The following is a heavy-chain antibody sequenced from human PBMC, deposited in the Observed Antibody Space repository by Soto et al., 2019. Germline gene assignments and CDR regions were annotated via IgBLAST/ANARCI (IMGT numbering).Heavy chain of an antibody. D-gene: IGHD3-3*01. V-gene: IGHV3-49*03. CDR2: IRSSAYGGTT. Sequence: EVQLVESGGHMVQPGRSLRLSCTASGFTFGDNAMSWFRQAPGEGLEWVGFIRSSAYGGTTEYAASVKGRFTISRDDSKSIAYLQMNSLKTEDTALYYCTRVLIFGPLINWFDPWGQGTRVTFSS. CDR1: GFTFGDNA. CDR3: TRVLIFGPLINWFDP. J-gene: IGHJ5*02.